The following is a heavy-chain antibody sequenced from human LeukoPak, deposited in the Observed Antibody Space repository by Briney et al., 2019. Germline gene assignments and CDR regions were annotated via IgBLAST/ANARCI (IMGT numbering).Heavy chain of an antibody. V-gene: IGHV3-53*01. Sequence: GGSLRLSCTASGFIVRSDYMTWVRQAPGEGLEWVSVIYSDGSTFYADSVKGRFTISRDTSKNTLYLQMNNLRADDTAVCYCARDPQVSCWGQGALVTVSS. J-gene: IGHJ4*02. CDR2: IYSDGST. CDR3: ARDPQVSC. CDR1: GFIVRSDY.